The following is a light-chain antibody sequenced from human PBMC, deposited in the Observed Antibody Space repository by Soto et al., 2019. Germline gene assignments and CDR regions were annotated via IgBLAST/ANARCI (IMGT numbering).Light chain of an antibody. CDR3: GTWDNSLSAWV. CDR1: SSNIGNNY. J-gene: IGLJ3*02. Sequence: QSVLTQPPSVSAAPGPKVTLSFSGSSSNIGNNYVSWYQQLPGTAPKLLIYDNNKRPSGIPDRFSGSKSGTSATLGITGLQTGDEADYYCGTWDNSLSAWVFGGGTKLTVL. V-gene: IGLV1-51*01. CDR2: DNN.